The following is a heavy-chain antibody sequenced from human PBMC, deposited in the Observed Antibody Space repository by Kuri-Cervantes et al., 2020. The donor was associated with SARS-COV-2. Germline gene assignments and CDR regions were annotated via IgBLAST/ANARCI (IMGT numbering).Heavy chain of an antibody. J-gene: IGHJ2*01. V-gene: IGHV3-53*01. Sequence: GGSLRLSCAASGFTFSGHWIHWVRQAPGKGLVWVSVIYRGGSTYYADSVKGRFTISRDNSKNTLYLQMNSLRAEDTAVYYCARGSYCGGDCYSGWYFDLWGRGTLVTVSS. CDR1: GFTFSGHW. CDR2: IYRGGST. CDR3: ARGSYCGGDCYSGWYFDL. D-gene: IGHD2-21*02.